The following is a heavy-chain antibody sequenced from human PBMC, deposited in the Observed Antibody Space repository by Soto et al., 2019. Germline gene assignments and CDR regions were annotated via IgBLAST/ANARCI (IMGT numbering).Heavy chain of an antibody. D-gene: IGHD1-26*01. Sequence: GGSLRLSCAASGFTFSSYAMHWVRQAPGKGLEWVAVISYDGSNKYYADSVKGRFTISRDNSKNTLYLQMNSLRAEDTAVYYCASAPWELRFDYWGQGTLVTVSS. J-gene: IGHJ4*02. CDR3: ASAPWELRFDY. CDR2: ISYDGSNK. V-gene: IGHV3-30-3*01. CDR1: GFTFSSYA.